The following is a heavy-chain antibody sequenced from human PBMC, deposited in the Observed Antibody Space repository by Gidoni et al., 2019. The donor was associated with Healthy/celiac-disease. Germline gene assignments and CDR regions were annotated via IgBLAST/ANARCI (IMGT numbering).Heavy chain of an antibody. CDR2: TNHSGST. V-gene: IGHV4-34*01. Sequence: QVQLQQWGAGLLKPSETLSLTCAVYGGSFSGYYWSWIRQPPGKGLEWIGETNHSGSTNYNPSLKSRVTISVDTSKNHVSLKLSSVTAADTAVYYCARARLAARPFDPWSQGTLVTVS. CDR3: ARARLAARPFDP. CDR1: GGSFSGYY. J-gene: IGHJ5*02. D-gene: IGHD6-6*01.